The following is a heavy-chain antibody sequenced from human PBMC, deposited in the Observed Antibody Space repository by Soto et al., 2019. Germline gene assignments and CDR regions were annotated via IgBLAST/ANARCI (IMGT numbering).Heavy chain of an antibody. Sequence: GGSLRLSCAASGFSFSSYAMHWVRQAPGKGLEWVAVISYDGSNKYYADSVKGRFTISRDNSKNTLYLQMNSLRAEDTAVYYCAREARITMIVVVIRDWGQGTLVTVSS. J-gene: IGHJ4*02. CDR2: ISYDGSNK. D-gene: IGHD3-22*01. CDR1: GFSFSSYA. V-gene: IGHV3-30-3*01. CDR3: AREARITMIVVVIRD.